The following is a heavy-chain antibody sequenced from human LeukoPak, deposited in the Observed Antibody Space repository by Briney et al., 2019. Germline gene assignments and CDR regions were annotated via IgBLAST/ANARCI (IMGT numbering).Heavy chain of an antibody. V-gene: IGHV4-31*03. CDR3: ARDLFRGYFDY. J-gene: IGHJ4*02. CDR2: IYYSGST. CDR1: GGSISSGGYY. Sequence: SETLSLTCTVSGGSISSGGYYWSWIRQHPGKGLEWIGYIYYSGSTYYNPSLKSRVTISVDTSKNQFSLRLSSVTAADAAVYYCARDLFRGYFDYWGQGTLVTVSS. D-gene: IGHD3-10*02.